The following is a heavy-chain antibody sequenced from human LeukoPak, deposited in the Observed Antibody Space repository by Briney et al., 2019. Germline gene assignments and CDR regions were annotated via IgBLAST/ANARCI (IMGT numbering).Heavy chain of an antibody. D-gene: IGHD1-26*01. V-gene: IGHV4-30-4*08. CDR2: IYYSGST. CDR3: ARGVLEWELLTHFDY. CDR1: GGSISSGDYY. Sequence: SETLSLTCTVSGGSISSGDYYWSWIRQPTGKGLEWIGYIYYSGSTYYNPSLKSRVTISVDTSKNQFSLKLSSVTAADTAVYYCARGVLEWELLTHFDYWGQGTLVTVSS. J-gene: IGHJ4*02.